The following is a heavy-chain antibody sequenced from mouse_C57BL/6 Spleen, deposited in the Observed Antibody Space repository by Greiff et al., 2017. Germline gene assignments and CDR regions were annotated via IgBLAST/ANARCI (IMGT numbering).Heavy chain of an antibody. CDR2: LYPGSGNT. D-gene: IGHD4-1*01. J-gene: IGHJ2*01. CDR3: ARYGTREYYFDY. CDR1: GYTFTDYY. V-gene: IGHV1-76*01. Sequence: QVQLQQSGAELVRPGASVKLSCKASGYTFTDYYINWVKQRPGQGLEWIARLYPGSGNTYYNEKFKGKATLTAEKSSSTAYMQLSSLTSEDSAVYFCARYGTREYYFDYWGQGTTLTVSS.